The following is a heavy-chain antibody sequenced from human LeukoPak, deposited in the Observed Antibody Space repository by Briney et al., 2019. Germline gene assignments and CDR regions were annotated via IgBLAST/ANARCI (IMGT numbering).Heavy chain of an antibody. D-gene: IGHD3-10*01. Sequence: SGWSLRLSRAASGFTFSSYSMDWVRQAPGKGLEWVSYISSSSSTIYYADSVQDRFTIYRNNAKNSLYLQMNSLRAEDTAVYYCARDRITMVRGTRCRPSGHDYWGQGTLVTVSS. CDR2: ISSSSSTI. V-gene: IGHV3-48*01. J-gene: IGHJ4*02. CDR3: ARDRITMVRGTRCRPSGHDY. CDR1: GFTFSSYS.